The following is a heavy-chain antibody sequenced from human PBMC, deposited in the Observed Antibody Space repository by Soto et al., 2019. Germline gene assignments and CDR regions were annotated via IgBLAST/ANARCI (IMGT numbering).Heavy chain of an antibody. CDR1: GYSFTSND. V-gene: IGHV1-8*01. CDR2: MNPNSDNT. D-gene: IGHD5-12*01. Sequence: ASVKVSCKASGYSFTSNDINWVRQATGQGLEWMGWMNPNSDNTGYAQKFQGRLTMTRSTSTNTAYMELNSLTSEDTAVYFCARXRIFGYSDYEPLGGLDYWGPGTPVTVSS. CDR3: ARXRIFGYSDYEPLGGLDY. J-gene: IGHJ4*02.